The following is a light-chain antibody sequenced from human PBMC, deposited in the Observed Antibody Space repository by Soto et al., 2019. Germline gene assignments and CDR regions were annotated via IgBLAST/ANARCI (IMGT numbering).Light chain of an antibody. Sequence: DIVMTQSPDSLAVSLGERATINCKSSQSVLYSSNNKNYFAWYQQKQGQPPKLLIYWASTRESGVPDRFSGSGSGTDFTLTISSLQAEDVAVYYCQQYYSTPPAFCGGTKVEIK. CDR1: QSVLYSSNNKNY. CDR2: WAS. CDR3: QQYYSTPPA. V-gene: IGKV4-1*01. J-gene: IGKJ4*01.